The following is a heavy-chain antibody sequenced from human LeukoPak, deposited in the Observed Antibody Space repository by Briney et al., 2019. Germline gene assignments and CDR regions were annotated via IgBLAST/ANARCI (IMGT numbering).Heavy chain of an antibody. CDR3: ARTQLLSPTYYYYYMDV. V-gene: IGHV4-34*01. D-gene: IGHD2-2*01. Sequence: PSETLSLTCAVYGGSFSGYYWSWIRQPPGKGLEWIGEINHSGSTNYNPSLKSRVTISVDTSKNQFSLKLSSVTAADTAVYYCARTQLLSPTYYYYYMDVWGKGTTVTVSS. CDR1: GGSFSGYY. CDR2: INHSGST. J-gene: IGHJ6*03.